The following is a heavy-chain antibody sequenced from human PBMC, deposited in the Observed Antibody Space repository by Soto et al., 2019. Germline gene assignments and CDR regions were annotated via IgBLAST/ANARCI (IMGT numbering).Heavy chain of an antibody. CDR2: IYYSGST. D-gene: IGHD6-13*01. Sequence: QLQLQESGPGLVKPSETLSLTCTVSGGSISSSSYYWGWIRQPPGKGLEWIGSIYYSGSTYYNPSLTSRVTISVDTSKTQFSLKLSSVTAADTAVYYCARQSSGIAAAAVFDYWGQGTLVTVSS. V-gene: IGHV4-39*01. J-gene: IGHJ4*02. CDR1: GGSISSSSYY. CDR3: ARQSSGIAAAAVFDY.